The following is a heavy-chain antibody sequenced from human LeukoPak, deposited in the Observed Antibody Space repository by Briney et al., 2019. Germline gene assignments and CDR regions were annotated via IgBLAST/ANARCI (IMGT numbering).Heavy chain of an antibody. J-gene: IGHJ4*02. CDR2: IYYSGST. D-gene: IGHD2-8*01. Sequence: SETLSLTCTVSGGSISSSSYYWGWIRQPPGKGLEWIGSIYYSGSTYYNPSLKSRVTISVDTPKNQFSLKLSSVTAADTAVYYCARHPSNCTNGVCYRSIDYWGQGTLVTVSS. V-gene: IGHV4-39*01. CDR3: ARHPSNCTNGVCYRSIDY. CDR1: GGSISSSSYY.